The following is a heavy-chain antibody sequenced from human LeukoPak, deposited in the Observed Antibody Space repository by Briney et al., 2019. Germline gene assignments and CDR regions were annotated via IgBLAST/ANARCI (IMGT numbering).Heavy chain of an antibody. CDR3: TGRLVEDY. D-gene: IGHD6-19*01. V-gene: IGHV3-48*03. Sequence: GGSLRLSCAASGFTFSSYEMNWVRQAPGKGLEWVSYISNSGHSVYYADSVQGRFTISRDNTENSLYLQMNSLRAEDTAVYYCTGRLVEDYWGQGTLVTVSS. J-gene: IGHJ4*02. CDR2: ISNSGHSV. CDR1: GFTFSSYE.